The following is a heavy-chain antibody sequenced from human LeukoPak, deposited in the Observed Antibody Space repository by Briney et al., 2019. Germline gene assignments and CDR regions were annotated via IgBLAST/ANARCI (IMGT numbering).Heavy chain of an antibody. CDR1: GFTFSSYS. D-gene: IGHD2-2*01. CDR2: ISSSSSTI. J-gene: IGHJ4*02. Sequence: PGGSLRLSCAASGFTFSSYSMNWVRQAPGKGLEWVSYISSSSSTIYYADSVKGRFTISRDNAKNSLYLQMNSLRAEDTAVYHCLVRGYYWGQGTLVTVSS. CDR3: LVRGYY. V-gene: IGHV3-48*04.